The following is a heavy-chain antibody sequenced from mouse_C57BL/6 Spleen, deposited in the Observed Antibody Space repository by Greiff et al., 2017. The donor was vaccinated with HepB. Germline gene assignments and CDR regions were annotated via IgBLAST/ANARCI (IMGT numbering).Heavy chain of an antibody. J-gene: IGHJ1*03. CDR2: INYDGSST. V-gene: IGHV5-16*01. CDR3: ARDRDYYGSSYENWYFDV. CDR1: GFTFSDYY. D-gene: IGHD1-1*01. Sequence: DVQLVESEGGLVQPGRSMKLSCTASGFTFSDYYMAWVRQVPEKGLEWVANINYDGSSTYYLDSLKSRFIISRDNAKNILYLQMSSLKSEDTATYYCARDRDYYGSSYENWYFDVWGTGTTVTVSS.